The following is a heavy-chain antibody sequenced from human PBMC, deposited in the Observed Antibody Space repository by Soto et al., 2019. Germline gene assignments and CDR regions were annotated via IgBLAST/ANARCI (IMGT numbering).Heavy chain of an antibody. CDR3: ARANDFWSGYPFDY. Sequence: GGSLRLSCAASGFTFSSYSMNWVRQAPGKGLEWVSSISSSSSYIYYADSVKGRFTISRDNAKNSLYLQMNSLRAEDTAVYYCARANDFWSGYPFDYWGQGTLVTVS. CDR2: ISSSSSYI. CDR1: GFTFSSYS. V-gene: IGHV3-21*01. D-gene: IGHD3-3*01. J-gene: IGHJ4*02.